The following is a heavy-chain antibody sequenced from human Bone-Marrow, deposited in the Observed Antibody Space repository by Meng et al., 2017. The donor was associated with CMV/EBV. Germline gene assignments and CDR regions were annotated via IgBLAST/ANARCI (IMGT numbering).Heavy chain of an antibody. CDR2: IRYDGSNK. D-gene: IGHD3-22*01. CDR1: GFTFSSYG. Sequence: GESLKISCAASGFTFSSYGMHWVRQAPGKGLEWMAFIRYDGSNKYYADSVKGRFTISRDNSKNTLYLQMNSLRAEDTAVYYCAKDRDEYYYDSSGYSNWGQGTLVTVGS. V-gene: IGHV3-30*02. J-gene: IGHJ4*02. CDR3: AKDRDEYYYDSSGYSN.